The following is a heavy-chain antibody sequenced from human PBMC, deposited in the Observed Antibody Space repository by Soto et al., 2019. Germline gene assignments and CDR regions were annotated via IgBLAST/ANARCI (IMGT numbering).Heavy chain of an antibody. CDR1: GFTFATSA. Sequence: GESLKISCAASGFTFATSAMTWVRQAPGTGLEWVSSISGSGGGTFYADSVKGRFTVSRDNSKNTLYLQLSSLRADDTAIYFCAKCAAGAICYYWGKGTLVTVSS. J-gene: IGHJ4*02. CDR2: ISGSGGGT. V-gene: IGHV3-23*01. D-gene: IGHD2-15*01. CDR3: AKCAAGAICYY.